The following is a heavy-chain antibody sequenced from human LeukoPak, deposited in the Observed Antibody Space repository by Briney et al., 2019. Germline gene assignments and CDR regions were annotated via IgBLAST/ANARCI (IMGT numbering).Heavy chain of an antibody. V-gene: IGHV3-23*01. Sequence: GGSLRLSCAASGFTFSSYGMSWVRQAPGKGLEWVSAISGSGGSTYYADSVKGRFTISRDNSKNTLYLQMNSLRAEDTAVYYCAKEYDSSGYLYYFDYWGQGTLVTVSS. CDR3: AKEYDSSGYLYYFDY. D-gene: IGHD3-22*01. CDR2: ISGSGGST. J-gene: IGHJ4*02. CDR1: GFTFSSYG.